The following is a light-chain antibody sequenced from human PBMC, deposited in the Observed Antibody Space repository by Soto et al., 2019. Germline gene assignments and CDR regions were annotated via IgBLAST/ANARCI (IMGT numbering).Light chain of an antibody. V-gene: IGKV1-5*01. CDR2: AAS. CDR3: QQYDTYSRT. CDR1: QSISSW. Sequence: DIQMTQSPSTLSASVGDRVTITCRASQSISSWLAWYQQKPGKAPKLLINAASNLQSGVPSRFSGSGSGTDFTLTISSLQPEDFATYYCQQYDTYSRTFGQGTKVDNK. J-gene: IGKJ1*01.